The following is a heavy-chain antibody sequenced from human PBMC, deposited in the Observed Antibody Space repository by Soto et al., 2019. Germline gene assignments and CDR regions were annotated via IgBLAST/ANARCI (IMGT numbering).Heavy chain of an antibody. D-gene: IGHD6-19*01. CDR2: ISTYNGNT. CDR3: ARVTRGSGDWFDP. V-gene: IGHV1-18*01. J-gene: IGHJ5*02. CDR1: SETFASYD. Sequence: QVQLMQSGTEVKKPGASVKVSCNASSETFASYDITWVRQAPGQGLEWMGWISTYNGNTKYAQNVQGRVSMTTDTSTSTAYMELRSLKSDDTAVYYCARVTRGSGDWFDPWGQGTLVTVSS.